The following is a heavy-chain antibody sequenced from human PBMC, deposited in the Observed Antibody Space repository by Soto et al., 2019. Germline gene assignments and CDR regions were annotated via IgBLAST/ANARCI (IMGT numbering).Heavy chain of an antibody. CDR3: ATSHTRGISYFYI. D-gene: IGHD3-16*01. CDR2: IDNLDIT. V-gene: IGHV4-59*11. Sequence: QVELEESGPGLVKPSETLFLTCTVSYVSTSGPYRSWIRQPPGKALEWIGYIDNLDITNYNPSLNSRVAISGDKPNRHFSLQLDSVTAADTAVYYCATSHTRGISYFYIWGRGTLVTVSS. J-gene: IGHJ2*01. CDR1: YVSTSGPY.